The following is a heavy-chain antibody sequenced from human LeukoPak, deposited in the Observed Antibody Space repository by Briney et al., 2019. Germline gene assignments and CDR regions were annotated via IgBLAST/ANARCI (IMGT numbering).Heavy chain of an antibody. V-gene: IGHV3-53*05. CDR2: IYSGGST. CDR1: GLTVSSNY. CDR3: ARHRRYCSSTSCYGAFDI. D-gene: IGHD2-2*01. Sequence: GGSLRLSCAASGLTVSSNYMSWVRQAPGKGLEWVSVIYSGGSTYYADSVKGRFTISRDNSKNTLYLQMNSLRAEDTAVYYCARHRRYCSSTSCYGAFDIWGQGTMVTVSS. J-gene: IGHJ3*02.